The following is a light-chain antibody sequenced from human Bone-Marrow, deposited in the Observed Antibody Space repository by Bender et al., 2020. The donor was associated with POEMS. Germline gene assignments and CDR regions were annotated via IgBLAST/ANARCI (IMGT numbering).Light chain of an antibody. V-gene: IGLV3-21*03. J-gene: IGLJ3*02. CDR2: DDD. CDR3: QVWDTNSDHQV. Sequence: SYVLTQPPSVSVAPGKTATITCGGNNIASKSVHWYQQKPGQAPVLVVHDDDDRPSGIPERFSGSNSGNTATLTLSRVEAGDEADYYCQVWDTNSDHQVFGGGTKLTVL. CDR1: NIASKS.